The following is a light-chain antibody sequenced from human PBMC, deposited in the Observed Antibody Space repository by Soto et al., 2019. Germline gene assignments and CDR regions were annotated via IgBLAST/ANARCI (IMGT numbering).Light chain of an antibody. J-gene: IGLJ1*01. CDR3: GTWDRSLSVYV. V-gene: IGLV1-51*01. Sequence: QSVLTQPPSASGTPGQRVTISCSGGSSNIGINTVNWYQQLPGTAPKLLIYDNDRRPSGIPDRFSGSKSGTSATLVITGLQTGDEADYYCGTWDRSLSVYVFGFGTKLTVL. CDR2: DND. CDR1: SSNIGINT.